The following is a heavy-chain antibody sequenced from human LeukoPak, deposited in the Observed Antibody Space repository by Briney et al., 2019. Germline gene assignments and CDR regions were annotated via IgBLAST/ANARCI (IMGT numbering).Heavy chain of an antibody. D-gene: IGHD2-21*02. J-gene: IGHJ4*02. Sequence: SGPTLVKPTQTLTLTCTFSGFSLSTSGVGVGWIRQPPGKGLEWIGSIYYSGSTYYNPSLKSRVTISVDTSKNQFSLKLSSVTAADTAVYYCARRVRIVVVTAIIWVFDYWGQGTLVTVSS. CDR3: ARRVRIVVVTAIIWVFDY. CDR2: IYYSGST. CDR1: GFSLSTSGVG. V-gene: IGHV4-39*01.